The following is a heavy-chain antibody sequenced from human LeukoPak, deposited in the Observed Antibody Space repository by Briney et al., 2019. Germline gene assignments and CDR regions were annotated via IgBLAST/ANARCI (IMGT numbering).Heavy chain of an antibody. CDR3: ARYDGYVFYIDY. CDR2: IWHDGSNQ. Sequence: GRSLRLSCAASGFTFSSYGMHWVRQAPGKGLEWVAVIWHDGSNQYYADSVKGRFTISRDNSKNTLYLQMDSLGAEDTAIYYCARYDGYVFYIDYWGQGTLVTVSS. V-gene: IGHV3-33*01. CDR1: GFTFSSYG. J-gene: IGHJ4*02. D-gene: IGHD5-12*01.